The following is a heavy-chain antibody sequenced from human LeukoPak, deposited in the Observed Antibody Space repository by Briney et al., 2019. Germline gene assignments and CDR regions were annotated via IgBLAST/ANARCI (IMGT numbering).Heavy chain of an antibody. V-gene: IGHV3-23*01. Sequence: GGSLRLSCAASGFTVSTNYMSWVRQAPGKGLEWVSAISNSGGATFYADSVRGRFTISRDNSKNTLLLQMNSLSAEDTALYYCAQLGPTSATAYWGQGTLVTVSS. CDR2: ISNSGGAT. J-gene: IGHJ4*02. CDR3: AQLGPTSATAY. CDR1: GFTVSTNY.